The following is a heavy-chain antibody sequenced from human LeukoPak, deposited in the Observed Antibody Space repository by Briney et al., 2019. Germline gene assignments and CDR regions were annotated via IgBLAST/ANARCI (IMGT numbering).Heavy chain of an antibody. J-gene: IGHJ4*02. CDR2: ISSYGGTI. D-gene: IGHD2-21*01. CDR1: GFTFSSYE. CDR3: ARARVIDY. Sequence: GRSLRLSRAASGFTFSSYEMNWVRQAPGKGLEWVSYISSYGGTIYYADSVKGRFTISRDNAKNSLYLQMNSLRAEDTAVYYCARARVIDYWGQGTLVTVSS. V-gene: IGHV3-48*03.